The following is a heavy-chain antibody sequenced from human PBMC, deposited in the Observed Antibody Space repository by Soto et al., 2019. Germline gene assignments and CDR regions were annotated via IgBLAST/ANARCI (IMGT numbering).Heavy chain of an antibody. CDR2: IYYSGST. J-gene: IGHJ3*02. V-gene: IGHV4-59*07. CDR1: GVSIISNY. CDR3: ARLSTTVDAFDI. D-gene: IGHD4-17*01. Sequence: SGTLSLTCTDSGVSIISNYCSLIRQPPGKGLEWIGYIYYSGSTNYNPSLKSRVTISVDTSKNQFSLKLSSVTAADTAVYYCARLSTTVDAFDIWGQGTMVT.